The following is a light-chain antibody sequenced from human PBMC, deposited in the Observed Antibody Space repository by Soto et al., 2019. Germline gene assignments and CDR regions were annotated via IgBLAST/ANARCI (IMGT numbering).Light chain of an antibody. Sequence: DIQMTQSPSSLSASVGDRVTITCRASQTINKYLNWYQHKPGKAPRLLIYAASSLHSGVPARFSGSGAGTYFTLTITSLQHEDFATYYCQQSYSTPGTFGRGTKVEVK. J-gene: IGKJ1*01. CDR3: QQSYSTPGT. CDR1: QTINKY. CDR2: AAS. V-gene: IGKV1-39*01.